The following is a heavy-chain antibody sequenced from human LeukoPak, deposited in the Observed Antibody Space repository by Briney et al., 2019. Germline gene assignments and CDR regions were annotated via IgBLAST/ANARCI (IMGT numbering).Heavy chain of an antibody. V-gene: IGHV3-53*05. CDR1: GVAVSSSS. CDR3: AKDHWFDP. CDR2: VYGDGFT. J-gene: IGHJ5*02. Sequence: GGSGRLFCAASGVAVSSSSMSWVRQAPGKGLEWVSIVYGDGFTYYVDSVKGRFTISRDNSKNTLYLQMNSLRAEDTAVYYCAKDHWFDPWGQGTLVTVSS.